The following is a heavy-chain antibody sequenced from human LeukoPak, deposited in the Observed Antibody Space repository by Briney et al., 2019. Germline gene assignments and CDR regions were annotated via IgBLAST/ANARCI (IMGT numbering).Heavy chain of an antibody. Sequence: ASVKVSCKASGGTFSSYAISWVRQAPGQGLEWMGRIIPIFGTANYAQKFQGRVTITTDESTSTAYMELSSLRSEDTAVYYCARDPSPYYYDSSGYYSYYFDYWGQGTLVTVSS. V-gene: IGHV1-69*05. D-gene: IGHD3-22*01. CDR3: ARDPSPYYYDSSGYYSYYFDY. CDR2: IIPIFGTA. J-gene: IGHJ4*02. CDR1: GGTFSSYA.